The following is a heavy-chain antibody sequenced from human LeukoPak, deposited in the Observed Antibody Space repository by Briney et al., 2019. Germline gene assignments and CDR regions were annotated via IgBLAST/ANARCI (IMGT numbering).Heavy chain of an antibody. CDR3: ARDSAATVIPLFDY. V-gene: IGHV3-66*02. CDR1: GFTVSSNY. J-gene: IGHJ4*02. CDR2: IYSGGST. D-gene: IGHD4-11*01. Sequence: PGGSLRLXCAASGFTVSSNYMSWVRQAPGKGLEWVSVIYSGGSTYYADSVKGRFTISRDNSKNTLYLQMNSLRAEDTAVYYCARDSAATVIPLFDYWGQGTLVTVSS.